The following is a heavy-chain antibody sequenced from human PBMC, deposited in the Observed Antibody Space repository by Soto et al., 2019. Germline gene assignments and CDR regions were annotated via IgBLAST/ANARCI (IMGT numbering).Heavy chain of an antibody. Sequence: QVQLQESGPGLVKPSETLSLTCTVSGGSISNHYWSWIRQPPGKGLEWIGYIYYNGNTNYNPSLKSRVTMSVDTSKNQTSLKLSSVTAADTAVYYCTRANWYSEYWGQGTLVTVS. D-gene: IGHD7-27*01. CDR1: GGSISNHY. J-gene: IGHJ4*02. CDR2: IYYNGNT. V-gene: IGHV4-59*11. CDR3: TRANWYSEY.